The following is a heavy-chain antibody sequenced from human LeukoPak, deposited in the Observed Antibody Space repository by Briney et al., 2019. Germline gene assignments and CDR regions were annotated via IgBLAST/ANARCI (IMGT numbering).Heavy chain of an antibody. CDR1: GFTFDDYA. D-gene: IGHD3-22*01. Sequence: PGGSLRLSCAASGFTFDDYAMHWVRQAPGKGLEWVSGISWNSGSIGYADSVKGRFTISGDNAKNSLYLQMNSLRAEDTALYYCAKTYYYDSSGYPDWGQGTLVTVSS. CDR3: AKTYYYDSSGYPD. CDR2: ISWNSGSI. J-gene: IGHJ4*02. V-gene: IGHV3-9*01.